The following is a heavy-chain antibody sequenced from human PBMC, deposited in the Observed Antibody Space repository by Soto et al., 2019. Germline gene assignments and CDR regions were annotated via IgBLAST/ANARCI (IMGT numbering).Heavy chain of an antibody. Sequence: GGPLRLSCAASVFTFSSYGMHWVRQAPGKGLEWVAVISYDGSNKYYADSVKGRFTISRDNSKNTLYLQMNSLRAEDTAVYYCAVPAASSAFDPWGQGTLVTVSS. CDR3: AVPAASSAFDP. D-gene: IGHD2-2*01. CDR1: VFTFSSYG. J-gene: IGHJ5*02. V-gene: IGHV3-30*03. CDR2: ISYDGSNK.